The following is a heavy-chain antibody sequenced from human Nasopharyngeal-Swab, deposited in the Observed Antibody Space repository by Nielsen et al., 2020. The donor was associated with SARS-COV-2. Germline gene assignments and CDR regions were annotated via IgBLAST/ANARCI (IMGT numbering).Heavy chain of an antibody. CDR3: ARGYHSSSLDY. D-gene: IGHD6-13*01. Sequence: SETLSLTCTVSGGSISSGGYYWSWIRQHPGKGLEWIGYIYYSGSTYYNPSLKSRVTISVDTSKNQFSLKLSSVTAADTAVYYCARGYHSSSLDYWGQGTLVTVSS. J-gene: IGHJ4*02. CDR1: GGSISSGGYY. CDR2: IYYSGST. V-gene: IGHV4-31*03.